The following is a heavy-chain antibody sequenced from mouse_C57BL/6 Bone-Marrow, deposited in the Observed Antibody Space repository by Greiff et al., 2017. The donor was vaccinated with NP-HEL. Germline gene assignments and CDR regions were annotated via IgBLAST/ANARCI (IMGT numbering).Heavy chain of an antibody. CDR2: IDPDTGGT. CDR3: TRGGGDGNYFDY. V-gene: IGHV1-15*01. D-gene: IGHD2-3*01. Sequence: VQLQQSGAELVRPGASVTLSCKASGYTFTDYEMHWVKQTPVHGLEWIGAIDPDTGGTAYNEKFKGKAILTADKSSSTAYMELRSLTSEDSAVYYSTRGGGDGNYFDYWGQGTTLTVSS. CDR1: GYTFTDYE. J-gene: IGHJ2*01.